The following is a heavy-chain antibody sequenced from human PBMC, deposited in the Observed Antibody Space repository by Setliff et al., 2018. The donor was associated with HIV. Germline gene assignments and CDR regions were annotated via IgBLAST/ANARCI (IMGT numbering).Heavy chain of an antibody. CDR3: ARLPGYSYGPFDY. V-gene: IGHV4-38-2*01. CDR2: IYHSGSS. Sequence: SETLSLTCAVSGYSISSGYYWGWIRQPPGKGREWIGSIYHSGSSYYNQSLKSRVTISVDTSKNQFSLKLSSVTAADTAVYYCARLPGYSYGPFDYWGQGTLVTVSS. CDR1: GYSISSGYY. J-gene: IGHJ4*02. D-gene: IGHD5-18*01.